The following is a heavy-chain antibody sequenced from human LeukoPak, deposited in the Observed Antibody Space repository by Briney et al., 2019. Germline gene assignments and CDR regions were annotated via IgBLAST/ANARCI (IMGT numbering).Heavy chain of an antibody. CDR3: ARDKGWLDAFDI. D-gene: IGHD3-22*01. CDR1: GFTFNRYA. Sequence: HSGGSLRLSCAASGFTFNRYAMYWVRQAPGRGLEWMAVISYDGSNIHYADSVEGRFTISRDNSKSTLYLQVNSLSAEDTAIYYCARDKGWLDAFDIWGQGTMVTVSS. V-gene: IGHV3-30-3*01. CDR2: ISYDGSNI. J-gene: IGHJ3*02.